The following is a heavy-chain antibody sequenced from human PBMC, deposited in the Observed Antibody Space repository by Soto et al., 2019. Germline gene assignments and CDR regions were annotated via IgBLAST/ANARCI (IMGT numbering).Heavy chain of an antibody. CDR3: ARDMGLGSSYYFDY. D-gene: IGHD1-26*01. V-gene: IGHV3-7*05. CDR2: IKQDGSEK. CDR1: GFTFSSYW. J-gene: IGHJ4*02. Sequence: GGSLRLSCAASGFTFSSYWMSWVRQAPGKGLEWVANIKQDGSEKYYVDSVKGRFTISRDNAKNSLYLQMNSLRAEDTAVYYCARDMGLGSSYYFDYWGPGTLVTVSS.